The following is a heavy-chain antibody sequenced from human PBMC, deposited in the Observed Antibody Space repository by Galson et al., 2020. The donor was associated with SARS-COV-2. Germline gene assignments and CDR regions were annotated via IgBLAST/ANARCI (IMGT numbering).Heavy chain of an antibody. V-gene: IGHV2-5*02. CDR1: GFSVTTNGMG. J-gene: IGHJ4*02. D-gene: IGHD1-1*01. CDR2: IYWDDDK. Sequence: VSGPTLVKPTQTLTLTCIFSGFSVTTNGMGVAWIRQSPGRALEWLALIYWDDDKRYSPSLKSRVTIRKDTSKNQVVLTMTNMDPVDTATYYCARNDARFPQKFYFDYWGQGISVTVSS. CDR3: ARNDARFPQKFYFDY.